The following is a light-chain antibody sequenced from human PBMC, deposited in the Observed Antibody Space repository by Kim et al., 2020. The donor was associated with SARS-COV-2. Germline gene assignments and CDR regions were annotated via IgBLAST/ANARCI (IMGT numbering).Light chain of an antibody. CDR1: QSVSSSY. CDR2: DAS. J-gene: IGKJ4*01. Sequence: SPGERAPLSCRASQSVSSSYLAWYQQKPGQAPRLLIYDASSRATGIPDRFSGSGSGTDFTLTITRLEPEDFAVYYCQQYGSSPLTFGGGTKVDIK. CDR3: QQYGSSPLT. V-gene: IGKV3-20*01.